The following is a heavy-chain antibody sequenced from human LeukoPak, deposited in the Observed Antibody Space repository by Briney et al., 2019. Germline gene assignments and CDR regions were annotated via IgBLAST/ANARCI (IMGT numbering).Heavy chain of an antibody. D-gene: IGHD2-8*02. Sequence: PSETLSLTCTVSGGSISSYYWSWIRQPPGKGLEWIGNIYYRGGTNYNPSLKSRLTISVDTSKNQFSLKLSSVTAADTAVYYCARGGVGYYYYGMDVWGQGTTVTVSS. J-gene: IGHJ6*02. CDR2: IYYRGGT. CDR3: ARGGVGYYYYGMDV. CDR1: GGSISSYY. V-gene: IGHV4-59*08.